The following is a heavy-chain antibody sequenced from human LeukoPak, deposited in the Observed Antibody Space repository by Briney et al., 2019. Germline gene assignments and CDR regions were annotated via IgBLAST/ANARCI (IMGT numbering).Heavy chain of an antibody. V-gene: IGHV4-61*01. J-gene: IGHJ6*03. Sequence: PSETLSLTGTVSGGSISSGSYYWSWIRQPPGKGLEWIGYIYYSGSTNYNPSLKSRVTISVDTSKNQFSLKLSSVTAADTSVYYCARDTLGMDVWGKGTTVTVSS. CDR1: GGSISSGSYY. CDR3: ARDTLGMDV. CDR2: IYYSGST.